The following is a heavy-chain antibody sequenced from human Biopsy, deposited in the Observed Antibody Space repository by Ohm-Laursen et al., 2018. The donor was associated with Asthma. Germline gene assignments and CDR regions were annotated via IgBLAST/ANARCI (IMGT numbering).Heavy chain of an antibody. V-gene: IGHV4-31*03. CDR3: ARWGSFGFDY. D-gene: IGHD7-27*01. J-gene: IGHJ4*02. Sequence: TLSLTCTVSGGSVSTGSYYWSWIRQPPGKGLEWLGYIYYSGSTYYNPSLKSRVTKSVDTSKNQFSLNLSSVTAADTAVYYCARWGSFGFDYWGQGTLVTVSS. CDR1: GGSVSTGSYY. CDR2: IYYSGST.